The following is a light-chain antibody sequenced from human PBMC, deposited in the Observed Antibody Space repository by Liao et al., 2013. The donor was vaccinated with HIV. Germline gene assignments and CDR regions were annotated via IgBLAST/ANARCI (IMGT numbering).Light chain of an antibody. Sequence: YELTQPPSVSVSPGQTASITCSGDKLASRYVSWYQQRPGQSPVLVIYQDDKRPSGIPERFSGSNSGNTATLTISGTQAIDEADYYCQTWDSTTYVFGTGTKVIVL. CDR1: KLASRY. V-gene: IGLV3-1*01. CDR3: QTWDSTTYV. J-gene: IGLJ1*01. CDR2: QDD.